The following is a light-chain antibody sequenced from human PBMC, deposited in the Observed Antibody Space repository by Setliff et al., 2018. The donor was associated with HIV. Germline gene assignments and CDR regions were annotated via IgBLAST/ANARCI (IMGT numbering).Light chain of an antibody. CDR3: QQRSFWIT. J-gene: IGKJ5*01. Sequence: SPVTLSLSPGERATLSCRASQSVAYYLAWYQQKPGQAPRLLIYDSSNRATGIPAKFSGSGSATDFTLTISSLEPEDSAVYYCQQRSFWITFGQGTRLEIK. CDR1: QSVAYY. V-gene: IGKV3-11*01. CDR2: DSS.